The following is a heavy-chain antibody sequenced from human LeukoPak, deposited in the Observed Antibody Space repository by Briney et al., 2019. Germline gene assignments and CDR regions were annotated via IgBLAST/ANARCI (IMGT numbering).Heavy chain of an antibody. CDR1: GFTFSAHW. Sequence: GGSLRLSCAASGFTFSAHWMHWVRQAPGKGLLWVSRINNDGSSTTYADSVKGRFTISRDNAKNTLYLQMNSLRAEDTAVYYCVREVSGDPWHNWFVPWSQGTMVTVSS. CDR2: INNDGSST. D-gene: IGHD4-17*01. V-gene: IGHV3-74*01. CDR3: VREVSGDPWHNWFVP. J-gene: IGHJ5*02.